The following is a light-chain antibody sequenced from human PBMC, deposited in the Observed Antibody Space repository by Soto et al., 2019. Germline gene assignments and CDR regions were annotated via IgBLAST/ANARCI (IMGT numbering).Light chain of an antibody. CDR1: SSDFGAYRS. CDR3: SSYTSSSTVV. V-gene: IGLV2-14*01. CDR2: EVT. Sequence: QSALTQPASVSGSPGQSITISCTGTSSDFGAYRSVSWYQQLPGEAPKLMIYEVTNRPSGVSNRFSGSKSGNTASLAISGLQTEDEADYYCSSYTSSSTVVFGGGTKLTVL. J-gene: IGLJ2*01.